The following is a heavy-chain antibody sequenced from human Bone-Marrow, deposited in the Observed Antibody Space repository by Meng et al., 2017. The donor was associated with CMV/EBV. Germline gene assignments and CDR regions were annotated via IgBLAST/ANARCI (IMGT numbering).Heavy chain of an antibody. J-gene: IGHJ4*02. CDR1: GFMFSDYG. CDR2: ILNDGSDK. Sequence: QVQLVESGGGVVQPGGSLRLSCVASGFMFSDYGMHWVRQAPGKVAAWVAFILNDGSDKFYRVSVKGRFTIYRDPGKNTLYLQMDSLRPEDTAIYYCVRDGDSSNCSLDYLGQGTLGTVDS. D-gene: IGHD6-13*01. CDR3: VRDGDSSNCSLDY. V-gene: IGHV3-30*02.